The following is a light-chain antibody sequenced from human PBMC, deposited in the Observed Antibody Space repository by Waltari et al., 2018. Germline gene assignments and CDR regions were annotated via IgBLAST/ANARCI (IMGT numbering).Light chain of an antibody. Sequence: QSALTQPASVSGSPGQSIAISCTGTDTDIGRHNFVSWYRQRPGEVPKLIIYDVNSLHAGISSRFSGSKFGNTASLTISGLQTEDEAVYYCSSYTTGRTYVFGTGTKVTVL. CDR2: DVN. V-gene: IGLV2-14*03. CDR3: SSYTTGRTYV. CDR1: DTDIGRHNF. J-gene: IGLJ1*01.